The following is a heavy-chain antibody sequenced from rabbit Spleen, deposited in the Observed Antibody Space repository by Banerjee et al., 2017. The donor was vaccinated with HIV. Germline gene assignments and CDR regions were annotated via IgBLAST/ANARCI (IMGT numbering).Heavy chain of an antibody. V-gene: IGHV1S45*01. J-gene: IGHJ6*01. Sequence: QEQLVESGGGLVRPGASLTLTCKASGFRFSFNNDYVMCWVRQAPGKGLEWIACIDVSSSGNTHYASWAKGRFTFSKTSSTTVTLQMTSLTAADTATYFCARDTGTSFSTYGMDLWGPGTLVTVS. CDR1: GFRFSFNNDYV. CDR3: ARDTGTSFSTYGMDL. D-gene: IGHD8-1*01. CDR2: IDVSSSGNT.